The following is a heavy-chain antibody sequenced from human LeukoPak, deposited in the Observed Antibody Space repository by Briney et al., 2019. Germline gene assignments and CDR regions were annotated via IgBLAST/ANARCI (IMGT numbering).Heavy chain of an antibody. Sequence: GGSLRLSCAASGFTFSSYGMHWVRQAPGKGLEWVAVIWYDGSNKYYADSVKGRFTISRDSSKNTLYLQMNSLRAEDTAVYYCAREAKRYYDSSGYNFGYWGQGTLVTVSS. CDR2: IWYDGSNK. CDR3: AREAKRYYDSSGYNFGY. V-gene: IGHV3-33*01. CDR1: GFTFSSYG. J-gene: IGHJ4*02. D-gene: IGHD3-22*01.